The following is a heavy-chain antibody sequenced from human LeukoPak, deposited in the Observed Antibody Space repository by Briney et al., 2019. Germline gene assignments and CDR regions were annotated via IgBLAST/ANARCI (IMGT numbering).Heavy chain of an antibody. CDR2: INPNSGGT. J-gene: IGHJ4*02. CDR1: GYTFTGYY. Sequence: GASVKVSCKASGYTFTGYYMFWVRQAPVQGLEWMGWINPNSGGTNYAQKFQGRVTMTSDTSISTGYMELSSLRSDDTAVYYCATYFLDTSARDWGQGTLVTVSS. V-gene: IGHV1-2*02. D-gene: IGHD3-22*01. CDR3: ATYFLDTSARD.